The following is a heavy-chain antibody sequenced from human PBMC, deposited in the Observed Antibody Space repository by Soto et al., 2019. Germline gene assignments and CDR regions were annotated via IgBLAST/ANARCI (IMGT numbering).Heavy chain of an antibody. V-gene: IGHV4-39*01. J-gene: IGHJ4*02. CDR2: MYYSGNT. D-gene: IGHD5-12*01. Sequence: SETLSLTCTVSGDSISSSSYYWGWIRQPPGKGLEWIGSMYYSGNTYYNSSLKSRVTISVDTSKNQFSLKLSSVTAADTAVYYCARHVWDGYNRYFGYWGRGTLVTVSS. CDR3: ARHVWDGYNRYFGY. CDR1: GDSISSSSYY.